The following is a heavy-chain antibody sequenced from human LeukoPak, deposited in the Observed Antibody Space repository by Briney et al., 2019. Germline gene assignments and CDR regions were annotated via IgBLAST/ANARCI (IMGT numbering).Heavy chain of an antibody. V-gene: IGHV3-53*01. CDR3: TRSGYRHPYHFDS. CDR2: IFTGGGT. Sequence: GGSLRLSCAVSGFSVRTNFMSWVRQAPGKGLEWVSVIFTGGGTDHADSVKGRFTISRDNSKNTLSLQMNSLRAEDTAIYYCTRSGYRHPYHFDSWGQGTLVTVSS. J-gene: IGHJ4*02. CDR1: GFSVRTNF. D-gene: IGHD3-22*01.